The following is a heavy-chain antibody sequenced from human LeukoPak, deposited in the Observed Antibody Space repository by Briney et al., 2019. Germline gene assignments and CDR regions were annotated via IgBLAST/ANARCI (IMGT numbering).Heavy chain of an antibody. CDR2: ISADGAGT. D-gene: IGHD6-19*01. CDR3: AEVGPWLANDL. CDR1: GFTFDDYA. J-gene: IGHJ5*02. V-gene: IGHV3-43*02. Sequence: PGGSLRLSCAASGFTFDDYAMHWVRQPPGKGLEWVSLISADGAGTSYANSVKGRFIISRDNSKNLLFLQMNGLRTEVTAFYFCAEVGPWLANDLWGQGILVTVSS.